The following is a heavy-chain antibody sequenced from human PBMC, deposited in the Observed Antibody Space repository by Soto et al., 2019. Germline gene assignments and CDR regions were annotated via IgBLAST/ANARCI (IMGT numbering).Heavy chain of an antibody. CDR2: INPYNGKT. V-gene: IGHV1-18*01. J-gene: IGHJ5*02. CDR3: AREPEVLSP. D-gene: IGHD2-15*01. Sequence: ASVKVSCKASGYIFTSSRITWVRQAPGQGLEYMGWINPYNGKTNYAQKFQGRVTMTTDTSTNTAYMELGSLRSDDTALYYCAREPEVLSPWGRGSLVT. CDR1: GYIFTSSR.